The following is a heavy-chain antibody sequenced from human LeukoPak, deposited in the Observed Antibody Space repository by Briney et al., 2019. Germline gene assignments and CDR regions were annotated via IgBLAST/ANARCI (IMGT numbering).Heavy chain of an antibody. V-gene: IGHV3-23*01. CDR3: AKDGHCPDSVCRTQIAVAGYVDS. CDR2: INYNGGYT. Sequence: PGGSLRLSCEACGFAFNLYTMNRVRQVPGKGLEWVSIINYNGGYTYYADSVKGRFTISRDNSKNTVYLQMNSLRPEDTATYYCAKDGHCPDSVCRTQIAVAGYVDSCGQGALVTVSS. J-gene: IGHJ5*01. D-gene: IGHD5/OR15-5a*01. CDR1: GFAFNLYT.